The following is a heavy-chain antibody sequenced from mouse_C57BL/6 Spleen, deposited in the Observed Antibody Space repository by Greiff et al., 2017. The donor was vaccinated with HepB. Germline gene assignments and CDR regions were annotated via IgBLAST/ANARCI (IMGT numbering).Heavy chain of an antibody. J-gene: IGHJ1*03. Sequence: QVQLKQPGAELVKPGASVKMFCKASGFTFTSYWITWVKQRPGQGLEWIGDIYPGSGSTNYNEKFKSKATLTVDTSSSTAYMQLSSLTSEDSAVYSCAREANYYGSSHWYFDVWGTGTTVTVSS. D-gene: IGHD1-1*01. CDR3: AREANYYGSSHWYFDV. V-gene: IGHV1-55*01. CDR1: GFTFTSYW. CDR2: IYPGSGST.